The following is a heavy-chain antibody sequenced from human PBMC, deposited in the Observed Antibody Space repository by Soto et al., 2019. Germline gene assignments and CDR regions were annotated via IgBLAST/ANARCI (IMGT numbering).Heavy chain of an antibody. Sequence: GVSLRRSWAASGFTFSSYSMNWVRQAPGKGLEWVSSISSSSSYIYYADSVKGRFTISRDNAKNSLYLPMHSLRAEDPAVHYSARGRQLWADAFDIWGPGTMHTASS. D-gene: IGHD5-18*01. V-gene: IGHV3-21*01. CDR1: GFTFSSYS. CDR3: ARGRQLWADAFDI. J-gene: IGHJ3*02. CDR2: ISSSSSYI.